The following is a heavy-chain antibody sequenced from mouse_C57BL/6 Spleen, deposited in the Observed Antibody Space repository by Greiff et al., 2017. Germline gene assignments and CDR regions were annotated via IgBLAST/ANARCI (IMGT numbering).Heavy chain of an antibody. CDR3: ARSDDGYYGNYFDY. CDR2: IHPNSGST. Sequence: QVQLQQPGAELVKPGASVKLSCKASGYTFTSYWMHWVKQRPGQGLEWIGMIHPNSGSTNYNEKFKSKATLTVDKSSSTAYMHLSSLTSEDSAVYYCARSDDGYYGNYFDYWGQGTTLTVSS. J-gene: IGHJ2*01. CDR1: GYTFTSYW. V-gene: IGHV1-64*01. D-gene: IGHD2-3*01.